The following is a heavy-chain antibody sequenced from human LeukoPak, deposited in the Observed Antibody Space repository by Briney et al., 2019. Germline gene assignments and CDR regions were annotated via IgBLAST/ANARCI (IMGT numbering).Heavy chain of an antibody. CDR3: ARVDVREGYYYYYYMDV. CDR2: IYTSGST. D-gene: IGHD3-10*02. V-gene: IGHV4-61*02. Sequence: SQTLSLTCTVSGGSISSGSYYWSWIRQPAGKGLEWIGRIYTSGSTNYNPSLKSRVTISVDTSKNQFSLKLSSVTAADTAVYYCARVDVREGYYYYYYMDVWGKGTTVTVSS. J-gene: IGHJ6*03. CDR1: GGSISSGSYY.